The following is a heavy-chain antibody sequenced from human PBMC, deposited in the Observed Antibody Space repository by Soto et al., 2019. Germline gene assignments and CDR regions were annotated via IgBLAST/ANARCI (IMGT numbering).Heavy chain of an antibody. CDR1: GGSISRSSYY. J-gene: IGHJ6*02. D-gene: IGHD3-22*01. Sequence: SETLSLTCTVSGGSISRSSYYGGWIRQPPGKGLEWIGNIYYSGSTKYNPSLKSRVTISVDTSKNQFSLNLSSVTAADTAVYYCASGYSAYYADPGYYGMDVWGQGTTVTVSS. V-gene: IGHV4-39*01. CDR3: ASGYSAYYADPGYYGMDV. CDR2: IYYSGST.